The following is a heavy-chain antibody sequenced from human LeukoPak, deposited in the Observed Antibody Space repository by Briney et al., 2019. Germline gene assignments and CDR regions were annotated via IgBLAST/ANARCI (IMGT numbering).Heavy chain of an antibody. CDR3: ARHYCSSTSCYTGGFDP. D-gene: IGHD2-2*02. Sequence: PSETLSLTCTVSGGSISSYYWSWIRQPPGKGLEWIGYIYYSGSTNYNPSLKSRVTISVDTSKNQFSLKLSSVTAADTAVYYCARHYCSSTSCYTGGFDPWGQGTLVTVSS. CDR2: IYYSGST. J-gene: IGHJ5*02. CDR1: GGSISSYY. V-gene: IGHV4-59*01.